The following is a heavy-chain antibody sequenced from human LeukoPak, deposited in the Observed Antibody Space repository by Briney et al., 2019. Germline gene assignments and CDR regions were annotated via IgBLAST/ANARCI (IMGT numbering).Heavy chain of an antibody. D-gene: IGHD3-9*01. CDR3: AGSLRYFDWALISISAFDI. CDR2: IYYSGST. Sequence: PSETLSLNCTVSGGSISSYYWSWIRQPPGQGLEWIGYIYYSGSTNYNPSLKSRVTISVDTSKNQFSLKLNPVTAADTAVYYCAGSLRYFDWALISISAFDIWGQGTMVTVSS. V-gene: IGHV4-59*01. CDR1: GGSISSYY. J-gene: IGHJ3*02.